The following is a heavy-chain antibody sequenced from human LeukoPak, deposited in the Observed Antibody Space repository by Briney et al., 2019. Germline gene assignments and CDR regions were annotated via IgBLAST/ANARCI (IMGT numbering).Heavy chain of an antibody. J-gene: IGHJ6*02. CDR3: AKDPGPGFGESPLWSYYYYYGMDV. CDR1: GFTFSSYA. V-gene: IGHV3-23*01. CDR2: ISGSGGST. D-gene: IGHD3-10*01. Sequence: PGGSLRLSCAASGFTFSSYAMSWVRQAPGKGLEWVSAISGSGGSTYYADSVKGRFTISRDNSKNTLYLQMNSLRAEDTAVYYCAKDPGPGFGESPLWSYYYYYGMDVWGQGTTVTVSS.